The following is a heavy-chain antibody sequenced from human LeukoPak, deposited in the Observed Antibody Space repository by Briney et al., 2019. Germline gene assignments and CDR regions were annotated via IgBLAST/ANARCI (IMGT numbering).Heavy chain of an antibody. J-gene: IGHJ5*02. D-gene: IGHD3-16*01. V-gene: IGHV3-7*01. Sequence: GGSLRLSCAASGLTFSSRWMSWVRQAPGKGLEWVGNIQPDGSEQYPVDSVKGRFTISRDNARNSLFLLMNSLRVEDTAVYYCASQSYARFDPWGQGTLVTVSS. CDR3: ASQSYARFDP. CDR2: IQPDGSEQ. CDR1: GLTFSSRW.